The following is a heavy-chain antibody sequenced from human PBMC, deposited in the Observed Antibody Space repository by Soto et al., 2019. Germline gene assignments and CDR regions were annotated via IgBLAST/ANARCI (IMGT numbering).Heavy chain of an antibody. J-gene: IGHJ4*02. CDR1: GSTFSNYG. D-gene: IGHD3-10*01. CDR2: VWYDGTTK. Sequence: QVQLVESGGGVVQPGTSLRLSCAASGSTFSNYGMHWVRQAPGKGLEWVAVVWYDGTTKFYPDSVKGPFTISRDNSNNTLYLQMNSLRVADTAVYYCATVDNYYGSVFWGQGTLVTVSS. V-gene: IGHV3-33*01. CDR3: ATVDNYYGSVF.